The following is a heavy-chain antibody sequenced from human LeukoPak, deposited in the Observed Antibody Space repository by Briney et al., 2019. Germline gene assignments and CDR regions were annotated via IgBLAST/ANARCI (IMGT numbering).Heavy chain of an antibody. Sequence: SETLSLTCAVYGGSFSGYYWSWIRQPPGKGLEWIGEINHSGSTNYNPSLKSRVTISVDTSKSQFSLKLSSVTAADTAVYYCARVTGHSGSYRIYYYYMDVWGKGTTVTVSS. J-gene: IGHJ6*03. V-gene: IGHV4-34*01. CDR2: INHSGST. D-gene: IGHD1-26*01. CDR1: GGSFSGYY. CDR3: ARVTGHSGSYRIYYYYMDV.